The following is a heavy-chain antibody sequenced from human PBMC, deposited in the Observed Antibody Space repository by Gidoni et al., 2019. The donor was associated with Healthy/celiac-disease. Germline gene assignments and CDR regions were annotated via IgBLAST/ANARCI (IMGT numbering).Heavy chain of an antibody. CDR2: IYYSGST. D-gene: IGHD5-12*01. V-gene: IGHV4-39*01. Sequence: QLQLQESGPGLVKPSETLSLTCTVSGGSIRSSSYYWGWIRQPPGKGLEWIGSIYYSGSTYYNPSLKSRVTISVDTSKNQFSLKLSSVTAADTAVYYCASKEDGYNGYFGYWGQGTLVTVSS. CDR1: GGSIRSSSYY. CDR3: ASKEDGYNGYFGY. J-gene: IGHJ4*02.